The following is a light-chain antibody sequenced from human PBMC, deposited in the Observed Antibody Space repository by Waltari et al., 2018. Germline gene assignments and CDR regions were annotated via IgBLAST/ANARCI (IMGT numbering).Light chain of an antibody. Sequence: QYALTQPGSVSGSPGQSITISCTGTRSDVGAYGYVSWYQQKPDKAPKLLIFYVNNRALGVSNRFSGSKSGNTASLTISGLQAEDESDYYCCSFTARGTWIFGGGTRLTVV. CDR1: RSDVGAYGY. CDR2: YVN. J-gene: IGLJ2*01. V-gene: IGLV2-14*03. CDR3: CSFTARGTWI.